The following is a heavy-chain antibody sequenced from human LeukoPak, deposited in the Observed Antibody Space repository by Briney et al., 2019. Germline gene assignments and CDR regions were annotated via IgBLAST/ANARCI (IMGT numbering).Heavy chain of an antibody. D-gene: IGHD2-2*01. V-gene: IGHV4-38-2*02. Sequence: SETLSLTCTVSGYSISSGYYWGWIRQPPGKGLEWIGSIYHSGSTYYNPSLKSRVTISVDTSKYQFSLKLSSVTAADTAVYYCARVMAAIWPHDAFDIWGQGTMVTISS. CDR1: GYSISSGYY. J-gene: IGHJ3*02. CDR2: IYHSGST. CDR3: ARVMAAIWPHDAFDI.